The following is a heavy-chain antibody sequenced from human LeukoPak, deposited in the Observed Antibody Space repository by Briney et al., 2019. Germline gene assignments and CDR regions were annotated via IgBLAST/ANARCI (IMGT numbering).Heavy chain of an antibody. CDR1: GFTFSSYA. Sequence: GGSLRLSCAASGFTFSSYAMHWVRQAPGKGLEWVAVISYDGSNKYYADSVKGRFTISRDNSKNTLYLQMNSLRAEDTAVYYCAREEYSSSSWYRTNWFDPWGQGTLVTVSS. J-gene: IGHJ5*02. D-gene: IGHD6-6*01. V-gene: IGHV3-30-3*01. CDR2: ISYDGSNK. CDR3: AREEYSSSSWYRTNWFDP.